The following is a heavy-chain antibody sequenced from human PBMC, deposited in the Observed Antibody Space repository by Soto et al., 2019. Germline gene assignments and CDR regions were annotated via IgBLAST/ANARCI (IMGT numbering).Heavy chain of an antibody. J-gene: IGHJ3*02. CDR2: ISSSSSYI. Sequence: GGSLRLSCAASGFTFSSYSMNWVRQAPGKGLEWVLSISSSSSYIYYADSVKGRFTISRDNAKNSLYLQMNSLRAEDTAIYYCAKDSTRGVTMVRGVIISAFDIWGQGTMVTVSS. D-gene: IGHD3-10*01. CDR1: GFTFSSYS. CDR3: AKDSTRGVTMVRGVIISAFDI. V-gene: IGHV3-21*01.